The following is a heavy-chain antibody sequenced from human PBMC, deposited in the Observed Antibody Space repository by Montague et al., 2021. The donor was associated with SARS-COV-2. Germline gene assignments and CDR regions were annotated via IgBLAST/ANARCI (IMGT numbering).Heavy chain of an antibody. J-gene: IGHJ6*02. CDR3: ARGLRPPSMIQGVSRHVDV. V-gene: IGHV4-34*01. CDR1: GGSFSGFY. CDR2: INHSAST. Sequence: SETLSLTCAVYGGSFSGFYRSWIRQAPGKGLEWIGEINHSASTNYNPSPKSRVTLSVDMSKNQFSLKLSSVTAADTAVYYCARGLRPPSMIQGVSRHVDVWGQGTTVTVSS. D-gene: IGHD3-10*01.